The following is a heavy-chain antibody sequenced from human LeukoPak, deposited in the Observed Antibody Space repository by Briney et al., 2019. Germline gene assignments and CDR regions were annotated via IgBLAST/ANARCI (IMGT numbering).Heavy chain of an antibody. Sequence: SVKVSCKASGGTFSSYAISWVRQAPGQGLEWMGGIIPIFGTANYAQKFQGRVTITTDESTSTAYMELSSLRPEDTAVYYCARVHSTMVRGVISYNWFDPWGQGTLVTVSS. D-gene: IGHD3-10*01. V-gene: IGHV1-69*05. CDR3: ARVHSTMVRGVISYNWFDP. CDR2: IIPIFGTA. J-gene: IGHJ5*02. CDR1: GGTFSSYA.